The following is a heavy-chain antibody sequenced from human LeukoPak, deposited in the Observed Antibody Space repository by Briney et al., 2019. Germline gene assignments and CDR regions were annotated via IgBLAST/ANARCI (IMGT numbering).Heavy chain of an antibody. CDR1: GGSFSGYY. CDR2: INHSGST. D-gene: IGHD3-10*01. V-gene: IGHV4-34*01. J-gene: IGHJ4*02. CDR3: ARDDSGSYYSSFDY. Sequence: SETLSLTCAVYGGSFSGYYWSWIRQPPGKGLEWIGEINHSGSTNYNPSLESRVTISVDTSKNQFSLKLSSVTAADTAVYYCARDDSGSYYSSFDYWGQGTLVTVSS.